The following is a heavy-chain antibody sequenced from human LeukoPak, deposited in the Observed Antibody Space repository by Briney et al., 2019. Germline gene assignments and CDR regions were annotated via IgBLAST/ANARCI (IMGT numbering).Heavy chain of an antibody. CDR3: AKDSSLTLVRGVIPYYYYYMDV. V-gene: IGHV3-48*03. CDR1: GFTFSSYE. Sequence: GGSLRLSCAASGFTFSSYEMNWVRQAPGKGLEWVSYISSSGSTIYYADSVKGRFTISRDNAKNTLYLQMNSLRAEDTAVYYCAKDSSLTLVRGVIPYYYYYMDVWGKGTTVTISS. CDR2: ISSSGSTI. J-gene: IGHJ6*03. D-gene: IGHD3-10*01.